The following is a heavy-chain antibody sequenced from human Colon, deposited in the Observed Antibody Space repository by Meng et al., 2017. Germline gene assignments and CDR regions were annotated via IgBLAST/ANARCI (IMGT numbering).Heavy chain of an antibody. CDR2: IHYSGSR. Sequence: VKPQDAVPGLVRPSETLSLTCNVSGASVSSASYYWSWIRQPPGKGLEWIGLIHYSGSRNYNPSLKSRVTMSVDTSKNQVSLRLTSVTAADTAVYYCARFYGSGTFEVHDYWGQGTLVTVSS. J-gene: IGHJ4*02. CDR1: GASVSSASYY. V-gene: IGHV4-61*01. CDR3: ARFYGSGTFEVHDY. D-gene: IGHD3-10*01.